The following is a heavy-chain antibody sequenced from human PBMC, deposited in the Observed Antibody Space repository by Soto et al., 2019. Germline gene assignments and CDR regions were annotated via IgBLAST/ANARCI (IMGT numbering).Heavy chain of an antibody. Sequence: SVKVSCKASGGTFSSYAISWVRQAPGQGLEWMGGIIPIFGTANYAQKWQGRVTITADESTSTAYMELSSLRSEDTAVYYCAFYRDYYDSSGLDSWGQGTLVTVSS. D-gene: IGHD3-22*01. V-gene: IGHV1-69*13. J-gene: IGHJ4*02. CDR2: IIPIFGTA. CDR3: AFYRDYYDSSGLDS. CDR1: GGTFSSYA.